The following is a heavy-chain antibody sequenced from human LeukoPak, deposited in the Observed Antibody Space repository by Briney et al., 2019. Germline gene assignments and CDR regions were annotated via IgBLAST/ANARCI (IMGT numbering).Heavy chain of an antibody. CDR1: GFTFSSYW. CDR2: INSDGGST. V-gene: IGHV3-74*01. J-gene: IGHJ4*02. D-gene: IGHD1-26*01. Sequence: GGSLRLSCAASGFTFSSYWMHWVRQAPGKGLVWVSRINSDGGSTSYTDSVKGRFTISRDSSKNTVYLQMNSLRVEDTALYYCAKGGGRRPGTLYYFDYWGQGTLVTVS. CDR3: AKGGGRRPGTLYYFDY.